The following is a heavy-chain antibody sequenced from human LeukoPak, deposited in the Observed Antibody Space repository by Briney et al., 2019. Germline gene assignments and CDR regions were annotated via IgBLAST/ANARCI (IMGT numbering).Heavy chain of an antibody. V-gene: IGHV3-23*01. D-gene: IGHD6-13*01. Sequence: GGPLRLSCAASGFTFSSFALSWVRQAPGKGLEWVSAISGSGTNTYYADSVKGRFTISRDNSENTLYMQVNSLKAEDTAIYFCARGKAAIGSRTAFDYWGQGTLVTVSS. CDR3: ARGKAAIGSRTAFDY. CDR2: ISGSGTNT. J-gene: IGHJ4*02. CDR1: GFTFSSFA.